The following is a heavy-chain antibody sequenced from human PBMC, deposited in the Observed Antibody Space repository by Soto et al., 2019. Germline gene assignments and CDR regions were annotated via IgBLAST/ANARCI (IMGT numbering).Heavy chain of an antibody. D-gene: IGHD1-26*01. CDR3: ESDGAWDGFDY. CDR1: GFTFSSYS. J-gene: IGHJ4*02. V-gene: IGHV3-21*01. CDR2: ISSSSSYI. Sequence: GGSLRLSCAASGFTFSSYSMNWVRQAPGKGLGWVSSISSSSSYIYYADSVKGRFTISRDNAKNSLYLQMNSLRAEDTAVYYCESDGAWDGFDYWGQGNLVTVSS.